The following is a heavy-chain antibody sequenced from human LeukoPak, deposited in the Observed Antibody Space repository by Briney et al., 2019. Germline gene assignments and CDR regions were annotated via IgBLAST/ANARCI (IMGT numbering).Heavy chain of an antibody. D-gene: IGHD4-23*01. CDR3: ARATVVRPFDY. V-gene: IGHV4-39*07. Sequence: SETLSLTCTVSGGSISDSSYYWGWIRQPPGKGLEWIGTIYFSGTTYYTPSLRSRVTISVDTSKNQFSLKLSSVTAADTAVYYCARATVVRPFDYWGQGTLVTVSS. CDR2: IYFSGTT. CDR1: GGSISDSSYY. J-gene: IGHJ4*02.